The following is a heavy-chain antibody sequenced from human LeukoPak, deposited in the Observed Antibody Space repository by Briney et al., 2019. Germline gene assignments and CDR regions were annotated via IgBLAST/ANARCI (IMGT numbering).Heavy chain of an antibody. Sequence: GGSLRLSCAASGFTFSNYAMSWVRQAPGKGLERVSDISGSDGTTYYADSVKGRFTISRDNSKNTLYLQMNGLRAEDTAVYYCAKDSAKKYDDYWGQGTLVTVSS. CDR3: AKDSAKKYDDY. CDR1: GFTFSNYA. V-gene: IGHV3-23*01. D-gene: IGHD2/OR15-2a*01. CDR2: ISGSDGTT. J-gene: IGHJ4*02.